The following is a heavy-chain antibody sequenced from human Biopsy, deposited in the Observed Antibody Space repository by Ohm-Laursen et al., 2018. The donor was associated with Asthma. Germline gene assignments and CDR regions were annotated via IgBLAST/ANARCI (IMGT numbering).Heavy chain of an antibody. J-gene: IGHJ3*01. CDR2: INAGDGNT. CDR1: GYTFIHFA. CDR3: ARTYYDFLTGQVNDAFAL. V-gene: IGHV1-3*01. Sequence: SSVKVSCNASGYTFIHFAIHWVRQAPVQRLEWMGWINAGDGNTKYSQKFQGRVTITRDTSASTAYMDLRSLRSEDTAMYYCARTYYDFLTGQVNDAFALWGQGTMVTVSS. D-gene: IGHD3-9*01.